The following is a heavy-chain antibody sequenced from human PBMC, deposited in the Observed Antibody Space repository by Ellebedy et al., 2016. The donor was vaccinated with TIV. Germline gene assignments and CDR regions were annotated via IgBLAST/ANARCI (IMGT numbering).Heavy chain of an antibody. CDR2: ISAYSGNT. D-gene: IGHD6-19*01. J-gene: IGHJ4*02. Sequence: ASVKVSCKASGYTFTSYGISWVRQAPGQGLEWMGWISAYSGNTNYAQNLQGRVTMTTDTSTSTAYMELRSLRYDDTAIYYCARGENSGWFYYWGQGTLVTVSS. V-gene: IGHV1-18*04. CDR3: ARGENSGWFYY. CDR1: GYTFTSYG.